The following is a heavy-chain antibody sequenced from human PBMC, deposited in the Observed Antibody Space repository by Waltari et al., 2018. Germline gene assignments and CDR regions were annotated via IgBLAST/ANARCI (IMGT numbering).Heavy chain of an antibody. J-gene: IGHJ5*02. CDR3: ARGGDVVVPAAIQALGFDP. CDR2: IIPIFGTA. D-gene: IGHD2-2*02. Sequence: QVQLVQSGAEVKKPGSSVKVSCKASGGTFSSYAISWVRQAPGTGLEWMGGIIPIFGTANYAQKFQGRVTITADESTSTAYMELSSLRSEDTAVYYCARGGDVVVPAAIQALGFDPWGQGTLVTVSS. CDR1: GGTFSSYA. V-gene: IGHV1-69*01.